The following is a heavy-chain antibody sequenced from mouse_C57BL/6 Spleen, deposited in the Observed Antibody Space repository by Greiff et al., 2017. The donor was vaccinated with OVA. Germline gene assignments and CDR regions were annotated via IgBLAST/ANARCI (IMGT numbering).Heavy chain of an antibody. Sequence: QVQLQQSGAELVRPGASVTLSCKASGYTFTDYEMHWVKQTPVHGLEWIGAIDPETGGTAYNQKFKGKAILTADKSSSTAYMELRSLTSEDSAVYYCTRGQGVPVGDYFDYWGQGTTLTVSS. CDR1: GYTFTDYE. CDR2: IDPETGGT. J-gene: IGHJ2*01. D-gene: IGHD1-1*01. V-gene: IGHV1-15*01. CDR3: TRGQGVPVGDYFDY.